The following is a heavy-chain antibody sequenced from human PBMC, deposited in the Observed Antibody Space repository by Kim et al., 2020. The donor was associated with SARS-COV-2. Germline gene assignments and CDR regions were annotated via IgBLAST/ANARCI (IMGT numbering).Heavy chain of an antibody. J-gene: IGHJ4*02. CDR2: IYYNGST. D-gene: IGHD6-13*01. V-gene: IGHV4-39*01. Sequence: SETLSLTCTVSGGSISSSSYYWGWIRQPPGKGLEWIGSIYYNGSTYYNPSLKSRVTIYVDTSKNQFSLKLSSVTAADTAVYYSARLRDSSSWYRPLDFWGQGTLVTVSS. CDR3: ARLRDSSSWYRPLDF. CDR1: GGSISSSSYY.